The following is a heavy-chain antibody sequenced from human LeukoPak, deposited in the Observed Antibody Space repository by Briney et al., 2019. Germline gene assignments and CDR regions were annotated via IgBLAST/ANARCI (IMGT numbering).Heavy chain of an antibody. CDR2: MNPNSGNT. CDR1: GYTFTSYD. V-gene: IGHV1-8*03. D-gene: IGHD3-22*01. Sequence: GASVKVSCKAPGYTFTSYDINWVRQATGQGLEWMGWMNPNSGNTGYAQKFQGRVTITRNTSISTAYMELSSLRSEDTAVYYCARRRSSGYYYTTWVYNWFDPWGQGTLVTVSS. J-gene: IGHJ5*02. CDR3: ARRRSSGYYYTTWVYNWFDP.